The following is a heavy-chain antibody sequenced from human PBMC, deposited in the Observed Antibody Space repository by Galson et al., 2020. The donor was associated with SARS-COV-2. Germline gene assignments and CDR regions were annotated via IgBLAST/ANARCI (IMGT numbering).Heavy chain of an antibody. CDR3: ARDVSGGASDI. D-gene: IGHD1-26*01. CDR1: GFTFTNYA. J-gene: IGHJ3*02. Sequence: GGSLRLSCAASGFTFTNYAIHWVRQAPGKGLDWVAVISHDGRIEVYADSVKGRFTISRDNSENMLFLQMDSLRADDTAVYYCARDVSGGASDIWGQGTMVTVSS. V-gene: IGHV3-30*04. CDR2: ISHDGRIE.